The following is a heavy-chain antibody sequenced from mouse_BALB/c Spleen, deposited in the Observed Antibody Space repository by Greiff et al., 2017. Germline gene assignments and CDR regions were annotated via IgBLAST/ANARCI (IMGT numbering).Heavy chain of an antibody. J-gene: IGHJ2*01. D-gene: IGHD2-10*01. Sequence: EVQLQESGPGLVKPSQSLSLTCSVTGYSITSGYYWNWIRQFPGNKLEWMGYISYDGSNNYNPSLKNRISITRDTSKNQFFLKLNSVTTEDTATYYCARRGNLLYFDYWGQGTTLTVSS. V-gene: IGHV3-6*02. CDR3: ARRGNLLYFDY. CDR2: ISYDGSN. CDR1: GYSITSGYY.